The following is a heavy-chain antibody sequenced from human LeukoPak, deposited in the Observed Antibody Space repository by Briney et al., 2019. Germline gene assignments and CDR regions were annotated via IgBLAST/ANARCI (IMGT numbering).Heavy chain of an antibody. V-gene: IGHV1-2*04. D-gene: IGHD3-22*01. J-gene: IGHJ5*02. Sequence: ASVKVSCKASGYTFIDFYLHCVRQAPGQGFEWMGWINPKDGDTYYVQKFQGWVTMTRDTSINTAYMELNSLRSDDTAVYYCARDYYDSSGYSGQYNWFDPWGQGTLVTVSS. CDR2: INPKDGDT. CDR1: GYTFIDFY. CDR3: ARDYYDSSGYSGQYNWFDP.